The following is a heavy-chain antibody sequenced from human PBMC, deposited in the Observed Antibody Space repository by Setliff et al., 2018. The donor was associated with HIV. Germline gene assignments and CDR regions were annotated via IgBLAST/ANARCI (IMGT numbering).Heavy chain of an antibody. V-gene: IGHV2-5*02. CDR3: AHTLQDPFSHFYYYFYMDV. D-gene: IGHD3-3*02. J-gene: IGHJ6*03. CDR1: GFSLSTSGVC. Sequence: SGPTLVNPTQTLTLTCTFSGFSLSTSGVCVGWIRQPPGKALEWLALIYWDDDKRYSPSLKSRLTITKDTSKNQVVLTMTNMDPVDTATYYCAHTLQDPFSHFYYYFYMDVWGKGTTVTVSS. CDR2: IYWDDDK.